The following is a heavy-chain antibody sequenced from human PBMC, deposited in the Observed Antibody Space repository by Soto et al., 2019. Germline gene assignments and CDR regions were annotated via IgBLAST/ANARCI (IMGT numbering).Heavy chain of an antibody. Sequence: QVQLVQSGAEVKKPGSSVKVSCKASGGTFSSYAISWVRQAHGQALEWMGGIIPIFGTANYAQKFQGRVTITADESTSTAYMELSSLRSEDTAVYYCARANDILTGYYSCGYWGQGTLVTVSS. D-gene: IGHD3-9*01. CDR2: IIPIFGTA. CDR1: GGTFSSYA. V-gene: IGHV1-69*01. CDR3: ARANDILTGYYSCGY. J-gene: IGHJ4*02.